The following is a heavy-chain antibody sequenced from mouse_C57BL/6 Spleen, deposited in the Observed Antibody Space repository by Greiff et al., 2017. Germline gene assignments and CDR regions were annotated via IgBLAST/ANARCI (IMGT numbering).Heavy chain of an antibody. CDR1: GYTFTSYW. CDR3: ARRKAVTRYFDV. J-gene: IGHJ1*03. CDR2: IDPSDSAT. Sequence: VQLQQPGPELARPGSSVQLSCQASGYTFTSYWLPWVKQRPIQGLEWIGNIDPSDSATHYNQKFKDKATLTVDKSSSTAYMQLSSLTSDDSAVLYCARRKAVTRYFDVWGTGNTVTASS. D-gene: IGHD2-13*01. V-gene: IGHV1-52*01.